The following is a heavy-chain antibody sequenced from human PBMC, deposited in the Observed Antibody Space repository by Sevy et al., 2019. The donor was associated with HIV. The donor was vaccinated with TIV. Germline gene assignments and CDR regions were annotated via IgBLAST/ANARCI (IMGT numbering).Heavy chain of an antibody. CDR2: ISWNSGSI. Sequence: GGSLRLSCAASGFTFDDYAMHWVRQAPGKGLEWVSGISWNSGSIGYADSVKGRFTISRDNAKNSLYLQMNSLRAEDTALYYCAKDMDGSANYYYYGMDVWGQGTTVTVSS. CDR1: GFTFDDYA. J-gene: IGHJ6*02. V-gene: IGHV3-9*01. D-gene: IGHD3-10*01. CDR3: AKDMDGSANYYYYGMDV.